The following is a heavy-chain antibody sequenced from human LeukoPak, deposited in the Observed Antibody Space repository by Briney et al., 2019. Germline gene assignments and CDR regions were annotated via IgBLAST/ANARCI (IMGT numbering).Heavy chain of an antibody. Sequence: GGSLRLSCVASGFTFSSYAMSWVRQAPGKGLEWVSAISGSGGNTYYADSVKGRFTISRDNPKNTLYLQMNSLRAEDTAAYYCAKVVHIVVVNDAFDIWGQGTMVTVSS. D-gene: IGHD2-21*01. V-gene: IGHV3-23*01. J-gene: IGHJ3*02. CDR2: ISGSGGNT. CDR1: GFTFSSYA. CDR3: AKVVHIVVVNDAFDI.